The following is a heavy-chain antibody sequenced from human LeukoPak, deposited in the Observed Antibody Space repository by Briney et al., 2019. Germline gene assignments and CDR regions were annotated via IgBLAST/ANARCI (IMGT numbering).Heavy chain of an antibody. CDR1: GYTFTSYG. V-gene: IGHV1-18*01. Sequence: ASVNLSCTASGYTFTSYGTSWVRQAPGQGLEWMGWISAYNGNTNYAQKLEGRVTMTTDTSTSTAYMELRSLRSDDTAVYYCARSYDGGNSGDYWGQGTLVTVA. J-gene: IGHJ4*02. CDR2: ISAYNGNT. CDR3: ARSYDGGNSGDY. D-gene: IGHD4-23*01.